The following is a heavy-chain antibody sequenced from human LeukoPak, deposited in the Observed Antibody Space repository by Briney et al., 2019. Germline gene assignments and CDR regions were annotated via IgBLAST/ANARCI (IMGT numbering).Heavy chain of an antibody. Sequence: PGGSLRLSCAASGFTFSSYGMHWVRQAPGKGLEWVSYISSSSSTIYYADSVKGRFTISRDNAKNSLYLQMNSLRAEDTAVYYCARRVPAAAGRYYYYYMDVWGKGTTVTVSS. CDR3: ARRVPAAAGRYYYYYMDV. CDR2: ISSSSSTI. V-gene: IGHV3-48*01. D-gene: IGHD6-13*01. J-gene: IGHJ6*03. CDR1: GFTFSSYG.